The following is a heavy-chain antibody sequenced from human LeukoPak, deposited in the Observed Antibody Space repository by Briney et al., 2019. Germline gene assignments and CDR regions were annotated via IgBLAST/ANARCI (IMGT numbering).Heavy chain of an antibody. Sequence: SETLSLTCTVSGGSISSYHWSWIRQPPGKGLEYIGFVSYAGGTNSDPSLKSRVTISVDTSKNQFSLKLSSVTAADTAVYYCARHRDVDTAMDDFDYWGQGTLVTVSS. J-gene: IGHJ4*02. CDR1: GGSISSYH. CDR2: VSYAGGT. CDR3: ARHRDVDTAMDDFDY. D-gene: IGHD5-18*01. V-gene: IGHV4-59*08.